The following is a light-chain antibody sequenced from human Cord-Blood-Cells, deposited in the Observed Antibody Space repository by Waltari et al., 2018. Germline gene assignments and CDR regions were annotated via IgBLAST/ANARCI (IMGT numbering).Light chain of an antibody. V-gene: IGKV1-39*01. CDR3: QQSYSTWT. J-gene: IGKJ1*01. CDR1: QSIRSY. CDR2: AAS. Sequence: DIQMTQSPSSLSPSVGDRVTITCRASQSIRSYLNWYQQKPGKAPKLLIYAASILQSGVPSRFSGSGSGTDFTLTISSLQPEDFATYYCQQSYSTWTFGQGTKVEIK.